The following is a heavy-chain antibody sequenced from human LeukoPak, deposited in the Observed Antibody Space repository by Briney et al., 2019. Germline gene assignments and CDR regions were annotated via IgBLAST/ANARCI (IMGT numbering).Heavy chain of an antibody. D-gene: IGHD2-21*01. V-gene: IGHV1-2*02. CDR1: GYTFTGYY. Sequence: GASVKVSCKASGYTFTGYYMHWVRQAPGQGLEWIGWINPNTGDTNYAQKFQGRVTMTRDTSITTVYMEISRLTSDDTALFYCAVAPGDYWGQGTLATVSS. CDR2: INPNTGDT. CDR3: AVAPGDY. J-gene: IGHJ4*02.